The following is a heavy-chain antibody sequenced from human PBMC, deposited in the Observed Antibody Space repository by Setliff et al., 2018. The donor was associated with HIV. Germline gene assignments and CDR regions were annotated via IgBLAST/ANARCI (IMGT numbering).Heavy chain of an antibody. J-gene: IGHJ6*02. V-gene: IGHV3-7*01. D-gene: IGHD3-16*01. CDR2: INQVESEK. Sequence: PGGSLRLSCVGSGFTFNGYAMNWVRQAPGKGLEWVANINQVESEKYYVDSVKGRFTISRDNAKNSLYLQMNSLGVEDTAIYFCVRGKRYAYTPGGLDVWGQGTTVTVSS. CDR1: GFTFNGYA. CDR3: VRGKRYAYTPGGLDV.